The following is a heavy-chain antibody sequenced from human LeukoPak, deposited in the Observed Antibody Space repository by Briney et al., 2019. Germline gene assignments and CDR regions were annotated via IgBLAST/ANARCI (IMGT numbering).Heavy chain of an antibody. CDR3: ARGYCSSISCSLGDY. Sequence: GGSLRLSCAASGFTFSSYAMHWVRQAPGKGLEWVAVISYDGSNKYYADSVKGRFTISRDNPKNTLYLQMNSLRAEDTAVYYCARGYCSSISCSLGDYWGQGTLVTVSS. CDR2: ISYDGSNK. V-gene: IGHV3-30-3*01. J-gene: IGHJ4*02. CDR1: GFTFSSYA. D-gene: IGHD2-2*01.